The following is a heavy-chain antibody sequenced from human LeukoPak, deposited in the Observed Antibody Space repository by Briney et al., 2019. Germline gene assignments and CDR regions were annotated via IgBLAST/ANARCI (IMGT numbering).Heavy chain of an antibody. CDR2: IYYSGST. V-gene: IGHV4-39*02. Sequence: SETLSLTCTVSGGSISSSSYYWGEIRQPPGKGLEWIGSIYYSGSTYYNPSLKSRVTISVDTSKNQFSLKLSSVTAADTAVYYCAREAAVAGTVDYWGQGTLVTVSS. J-gene: IGHJ4*02. D-gene: IGHD6-19*01. CDR3: AREAAVAGTVDY. CDR1: GGSISSSSYY.